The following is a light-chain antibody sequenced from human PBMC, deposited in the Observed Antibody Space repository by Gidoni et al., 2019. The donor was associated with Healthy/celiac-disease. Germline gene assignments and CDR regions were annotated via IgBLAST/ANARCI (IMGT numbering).Light chain of an antibody. CDR1: QGISSY. CDR2: AAS. CDR3: QQYYSYPWT. J-gene: IGKJ1*01. V-gene: IGKV1-8*01. Sequence: AIRMTQSPSSFSASTGDRVTIPCRASQGISSYLAWYQQKPGKAPKLLIYAASTLQSGVPSRFRGSGSGTDFTLTISCLQSEDLATYYCQQYYSYPWTFGQGTKVEIK.